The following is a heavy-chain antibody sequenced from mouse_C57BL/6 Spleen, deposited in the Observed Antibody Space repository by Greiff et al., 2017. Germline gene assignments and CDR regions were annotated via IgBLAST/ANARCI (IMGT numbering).Heavy chain of an antibody. D-gene: IGHD2-5*01. Sequence: QVQLQQPGAELVKPGASVKLSCTASGYTFTSYWMHWVKQRPGQGLEWIGMIHPNSGSTNYNEKFKSKATLTVDKSSSTAYMQLSSLTSEDSAVYYCAYSNYEDYAMDYWGQGTSVTVSS. V-gene: IGHV1-64*01. CDR3: AYSNYEDYAMDY. CDR2: IHPNSGST. J-gene: IGHJ4*01. CDR1: GYTFTSYW.